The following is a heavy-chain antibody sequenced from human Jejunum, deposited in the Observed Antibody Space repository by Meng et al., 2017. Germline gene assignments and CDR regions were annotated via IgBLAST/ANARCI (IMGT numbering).Heavy chain of an antibody. CDR3: ARVEGDGYNYFYHYYGMDV. Sequence: SVKVSCKASGYTFSYYSMHWVRQAPGQRPEWMGWINVDSGNTKYSRNLQGRVTITRDTSTNTAYMELRSLRFEDTALYYCARVEGDGYNYFYHYYGMDVWGQGTTVTVSS. CDR2: INVDSGNT. CDR1: GYTFSYYS. J-gene: IGHJ6*02. D-gene: IGHD5-24*01. V-gene: IGHV1-3*01.